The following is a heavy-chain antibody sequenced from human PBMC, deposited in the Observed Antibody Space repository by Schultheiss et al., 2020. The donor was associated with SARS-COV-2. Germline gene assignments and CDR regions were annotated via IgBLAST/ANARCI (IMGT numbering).Heavy chain of an antibody. CDR3: AKESAIEPAGIIAY. CDR2: ITSGGIT. CDR1: GFTVSSNY. Sequence: GESLKISCAASGFTVSSNYMSWVRQAPGKGLEWVSLITSGGITYYADSVKGRFTISRDNAKNSLYLQMNSLRAEDTAVYYCAKESAIEPAGIIAYWGQGTLVTVSS. D-gene: IGHD2-2*01. J-gene: IGHJ4*02. V-gene: IGHV3-53*01.